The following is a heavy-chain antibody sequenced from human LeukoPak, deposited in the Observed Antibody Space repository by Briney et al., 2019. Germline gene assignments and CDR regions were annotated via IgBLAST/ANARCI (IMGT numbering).Heavy chain of an antibody. CDR1: GYTFTGYY. CDR3: ARANYYDSSGYYPAFDY. J-gene: IGHJ4*02. D-gene: IGHD3-22*01. CDR2: IISIFGTA. Sequence: ASVKVSCKASGYTFTGYYMHWVRQAPGQGLEWMGGIISIFGTANYAQKFQGRVTITADKSTSTAYMELSSLRSEDTAVYYCARANYYDSSGYYPAFDYWGQGTLVTVSS. V-gene: IGHV1-69*06.